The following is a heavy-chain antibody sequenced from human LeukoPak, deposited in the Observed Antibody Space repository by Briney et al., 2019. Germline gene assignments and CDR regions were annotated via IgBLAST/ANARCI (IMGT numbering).Heavy chain of an antibody. CDR1: GGSISSYY. J-gene: IGHJ2*01. Sequence: SETLSLTCTVSGGSISSYYWSWIRQPPGRGLEWIGYIYYNGSTDYNPSLKSRATISLDTSKKQFSLKLSSVTAADTAVYYCARDLSASGNFRSYWYFDLWGRGTLVTVSS. CDR2: IYYNGST. D-gene: IGHD3-10*01. CDR3: ARDLSASGNFRSYWYFDL. V-gene: IGHV4-59*01.